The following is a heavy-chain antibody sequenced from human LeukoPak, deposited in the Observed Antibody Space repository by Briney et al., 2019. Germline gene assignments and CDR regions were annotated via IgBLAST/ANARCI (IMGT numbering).Heavy chain of an antibody. Sequence: ASVKVSCKASGYTFSDYHIHWVRQAPGQGLEWMGWINPNSGGTNYAQKFQGRVTMTRDTSISTAYMELSRLRSDDTAVYYCARDGPGGGMDVWGQGTTVTVSS. V-gene: IGHV1-2*02. CDR1: GYTFSDYH. CDR2: INPNSGGT. J-gene: IGHJ6*02. CDR3: ARDGPGGGMDV. D-gene: IGHD1-26*01.